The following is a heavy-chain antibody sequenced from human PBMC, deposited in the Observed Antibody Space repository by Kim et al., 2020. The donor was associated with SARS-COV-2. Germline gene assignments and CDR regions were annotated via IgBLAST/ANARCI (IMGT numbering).Heavy chain of an antibody. J-gene: IGHJ3*02. D-gene: IGHD6-13*01. Sequence: KGRFTISRDNAKNSLYLQMNSLRDEDTAVYYCARDPALSSSWYLFDAFDIWGQGTMVTVSS. CDR3: ARDPALSSSWYLFDAFDI. V-gene: IGHV3-48*02.